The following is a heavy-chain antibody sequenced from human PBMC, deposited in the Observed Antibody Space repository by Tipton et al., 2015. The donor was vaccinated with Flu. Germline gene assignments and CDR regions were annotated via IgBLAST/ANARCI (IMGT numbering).Heavy chain of an antibody. J-gene: IGHJ5*02. V-gene: IGHV4-31*02. CDR3: ARGETYYYGSGSYYNGGWFDP. Sequence: LRLSCTVSGGSISSGGYYWSWIRQHPGKGLEWIGYIYYSGSTYYNPSLKSRVTISVDTSKNQFSLKLSSVTAADTAVYYCARGETYYYGSGSYYNGGWFDPWGQGTLVTVSS. CDR1: GGSISSGGYY. CDR2: IYYSGST. D-gene: IGHD3-10*01.